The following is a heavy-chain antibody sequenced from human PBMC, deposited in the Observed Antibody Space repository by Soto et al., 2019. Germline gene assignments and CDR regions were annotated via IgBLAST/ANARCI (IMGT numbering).Heavy chain of an antibody. Sequence: QVQLVQSGAEVKKPGASVKVSCKASGYTFTSYGISWVRQAPGQGLAWMGWISAYNGHTNYAQKLQGRVTMTTDTSTSTAYLELRSLRSDDTAGYYCARDKVGINGIVGASFDYWGQGTLVTVSS. CDR2: ISAYNGHT. D-gene: IGHD1-26*01. V-gene: IGHV1-18*01. J-gene: IGHJ4*02. CDR1: GYTFTSYG. CDR3: ARDKVGINGIVGASFDY.